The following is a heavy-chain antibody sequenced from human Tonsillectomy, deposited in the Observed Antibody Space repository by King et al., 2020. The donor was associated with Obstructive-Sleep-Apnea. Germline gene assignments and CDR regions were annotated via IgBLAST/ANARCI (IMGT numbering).Heavy chain of an antibody. Sequence: VQLQESGPGLVKPSQTLSLTCAVSVGSISSGAYSWSWIRQPPGKGLECIGYIYYIGSTYYNPSLKSRVTISVDTSKNQFSLKLSSVTAADTAVYYCARGGDYGDYRTAVGADYWGQGTLVTVSS. J-gene: IGHJ4*02. V-gene: IGHV4-30-4*07. CDR1: VGSISSGAYS. CDR2: IYYIGST. D-gene: IGHD4-17*01. CDR3: ARGGDYGDYRTAVGADY.